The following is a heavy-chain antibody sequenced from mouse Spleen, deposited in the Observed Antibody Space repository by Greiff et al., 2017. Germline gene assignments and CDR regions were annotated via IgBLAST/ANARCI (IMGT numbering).Heavy chain of an antibody. V-gene: IGHV1-7*01. CDR2: INPSSGYT. CDR3: ARLDTVDY. D-gene: IGHD1-1*01. CDR1: GYTFTSYW. Sequence: VQLQQSGAELAKPGASVKLSCTASGYTFTSYWMHWVKQRPVQGLDWIGYINPSSGYTKYNQKFKDKATLTADKSSSTAYIQLSSLTYKYSAVYYCARLDTVDYWGQGTTLTVSS. J-gene: IGHJ2*01.